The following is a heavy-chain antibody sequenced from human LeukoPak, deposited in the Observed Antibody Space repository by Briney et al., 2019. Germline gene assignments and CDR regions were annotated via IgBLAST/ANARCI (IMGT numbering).Heavy chain of an antibody. V-gene: IGHV4-34*01. CDR1: GGSFSGYY. CDR2: INHSGST. CDR3: ASRAYYYGSGRTYYYGMDV. Sequence: PLETLSLTCAVYGGSFSGYYWSWIRQPPGKGLEWIGEINHSGSTNYNPSLKSRVTISVDTSKNQFSLKLSSVTAADTAVYYCASRAYYYGSGRTYYYGMDVWGKGTTVTVSS. J-gene: IGHJ6*04. D-gene: IGHD3-10*01.